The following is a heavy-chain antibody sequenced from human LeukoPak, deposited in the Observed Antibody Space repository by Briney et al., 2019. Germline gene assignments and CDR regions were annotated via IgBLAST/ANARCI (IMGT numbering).Heavy chain of an antibody. CDR1: GFTFSDYY. J-gene: IGHJ4*02. D-gene: IGHD3-10*01. CDR3: ARELRRYYGSGSFGSFDY. V-gene: IGHV3-11*01. CDR2: ISSSGSTI. Sequence: GGSLRLSCAASGFTFSDYYMSWIRQAPGKGLEWVSYISSSGSTIYYADSVKGRFTISRDNAKNSLYLQMNSLRAEDTAVYYCARELRRYYGSGSFGSFDYWGQGTLVTVSS.